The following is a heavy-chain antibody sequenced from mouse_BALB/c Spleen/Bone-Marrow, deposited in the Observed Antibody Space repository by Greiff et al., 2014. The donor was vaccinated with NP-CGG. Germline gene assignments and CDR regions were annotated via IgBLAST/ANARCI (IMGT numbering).Heavy chain of an antibody. J-gene: IGHJ3*01. CDR2: IGSGGSYT. Sequence: EVNLVESGGDLVRPGGSPKLSCAASGFTFSSYDMSWVRQTPDKRLEWVATIGSGGSYTYYPDSVKGRFTISRDNAKNTLYLQMSSLKSEDTAMYYCSRLSYDYDGAWFAYWGQGTLVTVSA. CDR1: GFTFSSYD. CDR3: SRLSYDYDGAWFAY. D-gene: IGHD2-4*01. V-gene: IGHV5-6*01.